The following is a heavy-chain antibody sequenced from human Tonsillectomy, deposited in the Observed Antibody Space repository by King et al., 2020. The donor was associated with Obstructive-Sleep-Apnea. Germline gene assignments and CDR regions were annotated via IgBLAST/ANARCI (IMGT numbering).Heavy chain of an antibody. CDR2: ICSSSSYI. CDR3: ARDSSYTATFDY. CDR1: GFTFSSYS. D-gene: IGHD5-18*01. J-gene: IGHJ4*02. Sequence: VQLVESGGGLVKPGGSLRLSCAASGFTFSSYSMNWVRQAPGKGLEWVSSICSSSSYIYYADSVKGRFTISRDNAKNSLYLQMNSLRAEDTAVYYCARDSSYTATFDYWGQGTLVTVSS. V-gene: IGHV3-21*01.